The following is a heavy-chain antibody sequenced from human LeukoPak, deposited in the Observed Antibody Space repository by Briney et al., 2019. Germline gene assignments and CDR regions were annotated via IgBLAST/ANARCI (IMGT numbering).Heavy chain of an antibody. D-gene: IGHD3-10*01. CDR1: GFTFSSYA. J-gene: IGHJ4*02. V-gene: IGHV3-23*01. CDR3: PKATTMVRRVIQSLDY. CDR2: ISGSGGST. Sequence: GGSLRLSCAASGFTFSSYAMSWVRQAPGKGLEWVSAISGSGGSTYYADSVKGRFTISRDNSKNTLYLQMNSLRSEDTGVYYCPKATTMVRRVIQSLDYWGQGTLVTVSS.